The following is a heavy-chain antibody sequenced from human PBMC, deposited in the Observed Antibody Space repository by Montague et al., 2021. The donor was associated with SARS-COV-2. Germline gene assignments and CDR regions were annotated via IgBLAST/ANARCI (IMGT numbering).Heavy chain of an antibody. V-gene: IGHV4-39*01. CDR2: IYYSGCT. J-gene: IGHJ3*02. Sequence: SQSLSLTCTVSGGSISSRSYYRGWIRQPPGKGLEWIGSIYYSGCTYYNPSLKRRVTISVDTSKNQFSLKLSSVTAADTAVYYCARLRGDYGGTYDTFDIWGQGTMVTVSS. CDR1: GGSISSRSYY. CDR3: ARLRGDYGGTYDTFDI. D-gene: IGHD4-23*01.